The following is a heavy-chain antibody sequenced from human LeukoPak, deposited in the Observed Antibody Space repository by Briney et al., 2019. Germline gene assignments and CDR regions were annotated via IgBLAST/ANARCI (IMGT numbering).Heavy chain of an antibody. CDR1: GDSVSNGGYY. CDR2: IYPSGNT. CDR3: ARVEATATAYFDS. D-gene: IGHD5-18*01. V-gene: IGHV4-61*02. Sequence: PSETLSLTCTVSGDSVSNGGYYWSWLRQPAGKGLEWIGRIYPSGNTNYNPSPKSRVTISMDTSKNQFSLKLSSVTAADTAVYYCARVEATATAYFDSWGQGTLVTVSS. J-gene: IGHJ4*02.